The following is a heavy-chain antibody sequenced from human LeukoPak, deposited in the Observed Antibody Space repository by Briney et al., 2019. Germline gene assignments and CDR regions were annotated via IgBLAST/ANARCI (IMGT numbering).Heavy chain of an antibody. D-gene: IGHD7-27*01. J-gene: IGHJ2*01. CDR2: ISSSSSTI. CDR1: GFTFSSYS. Sequence: PGGSLRLSCAASGFTFSSYSMNWVRQAPGKGLEWVSYISSSSSTIYYADSVKGRFTISRDNAKNSLYLQMNSLRAEDTAVYYCARVRTNWGPAGYFDLWGRGTLVTVSS. CDR3: ARVRTNWGPAGYFDL. V-gene: IGHV3-48*04.